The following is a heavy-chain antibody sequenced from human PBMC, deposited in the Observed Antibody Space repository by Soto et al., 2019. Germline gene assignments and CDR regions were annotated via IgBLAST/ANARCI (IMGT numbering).Heavy chain of an antibody. CDR1: AVTFISSL. CDR3: AVAVAGSKAIGY. CDR2: INSDGSST. D-gene: IGHD6-19*01. Sequence: GEPLRLSCATAAVTFISSLIHWFRQAPGKGLVWVSRINSDGSSTSYADSVKGRFTISRDNAKNTLYLQMNSLRAEDTAVYYCAVAVAGSKAIGYWGQRPLVTVPS. J-gene: IGHJ4*02. V-gene: IGHV3-74*01.